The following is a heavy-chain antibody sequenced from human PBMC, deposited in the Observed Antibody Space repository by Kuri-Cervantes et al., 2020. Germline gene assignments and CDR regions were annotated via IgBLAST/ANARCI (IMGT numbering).Heavy chain of an antibody. D-gene: IGHD3-3*01. CDR2: ISSSSSYI. V-gene: IGHV3-21*01. CDR1: GFTFSSYS. J-gene: IGHJ6*02. CDR3: ARERDDFWSGYYTWAGDYYYYGMDV. Sequence: GGSLRLSCAASGFTFSSYSMNWVRQAPGKVPEWVSSISSSSSYIYYADSVKGRFTISRDNAKNSLYLQMNSLRAEDTAVYYCARERDDFWSGYYTWAGDYYYYGMDVWGQGTTVTVSS.